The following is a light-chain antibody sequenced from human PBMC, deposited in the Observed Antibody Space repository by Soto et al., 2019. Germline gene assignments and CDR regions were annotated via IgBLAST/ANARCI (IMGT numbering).Light chain of an antibody. Sequence: SYELTQPPSVSVAPGQTARITCGGNHIGSKSVHWYQQEPGQAPVLVVYDDSDRPSGIPERFSGSNSGNTATLTISRVEAGDEADYYCQVWDSSSDHPEVVFGGGTKLTVL. J-gene: IGLJ2*01. CDR1: HIGSKS. V-gene: IGLV3-21*02. CDR2: DDS. CDR3: QVWDSSSDHPEVV.